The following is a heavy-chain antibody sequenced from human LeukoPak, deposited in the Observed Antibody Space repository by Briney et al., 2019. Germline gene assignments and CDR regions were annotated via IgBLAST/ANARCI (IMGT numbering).Heavy chain of an antibody. Sequence: GGSLRLSCVVSGFTFSSYSMNWVRQAPGKGLEWVSYISSSSTIYYADSVKGRFTISRDNAKNSLYLQMNSLRAEDTAVYYCARDCSSTSCLDYWGQGTLVTVSS. V-gene: IGHV3-48*01. J-gene: IGHJ4*02. CDR1: GFTFSSYS. D-gene: IGHD2-2*01. CDR3: ARDCSSTSCLDY. CDR2: ISSSSTI.